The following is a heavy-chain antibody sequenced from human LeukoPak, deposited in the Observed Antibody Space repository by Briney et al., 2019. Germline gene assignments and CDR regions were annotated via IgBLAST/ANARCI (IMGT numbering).Heavy chain of an antibody. V-gene: IGHV3-21*01. CDR3: AKDSPSRTATTEVPVDY. D-gene: IGHD1-1*01. Sequence: GGSLRLSCAASGFTFSDYTMNWVRQAPGKGLEWVSSISSSSSYIYFANSVRGRFTISRDNAKNSPYLQMNSLRAEDTAVYYCAKDSPSRTATTEVPVDYWGQGTLVTVSS. CDR2: ISSSSSYI. CDR1: GFTFSDYT. J-gene: IGHJ4*02.